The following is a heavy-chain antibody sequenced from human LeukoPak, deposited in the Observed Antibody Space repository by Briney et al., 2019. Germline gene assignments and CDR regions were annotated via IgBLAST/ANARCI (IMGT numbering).Heavy chain of an antibody. Sequence: SETLSLTCTVFGGSISNYYWSWIRQPAGKGLEWIGRIYTSGSTDYNPSLKSRVTMSVDTSKNQFSLKLSSVTAADTAVYYCARVSIVGNFDYWGQGTLVSVSS. CDR1: GGSISNYY. D-gene: IGHD2-21*01. J-gene: IGHJ4*02. V-gene: IGHV4-4*07. CDR3: ARVSIVGNFDY. CDR2: IYTSGST.